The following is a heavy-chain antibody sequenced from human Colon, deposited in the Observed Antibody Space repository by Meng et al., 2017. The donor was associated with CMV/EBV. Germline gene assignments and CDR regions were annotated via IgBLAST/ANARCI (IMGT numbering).Heavy chain of an antibody. J-gene: IGHJ4*02. CDR1: GFTFSSYE. D-gene: IGHD3-22*01. CDR2: INARGSTI. Sequence: GESLKISCAASGFTFSSYEMNWVRQAPGEGLEWVSYINARGSTIYYADSVKGRFTISRDNARDSLYLQMSSLRAEDTALYYCVRGGGYYETSGYPVGLDYWGQGTLVTVSS. CDR3: VRGGGYYETSGYPVGLDY. V-gene: IGHV3-48*03.